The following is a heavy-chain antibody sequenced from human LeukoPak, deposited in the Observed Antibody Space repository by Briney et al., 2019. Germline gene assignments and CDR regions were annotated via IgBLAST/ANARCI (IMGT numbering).Heavy chain of an antibody. J-gene: IGHJ4*02. D-gene: IGHD3-9*01. V-gene: IGHV3-53*01. Sequence: GGSLRLSCAASGFTVSSNYMSWVRQAPGKGLEWVSVIYSGGSTYYADSVKGRFTISRDNSKNTLYLQMNSLRAEDTAVYYCARADGYYDILTSYSHVGIDYWGQGTLVTVSS. CDR1: GFTVSSNY. CDR2: IYSGGST. CDR3: ARADGYYDILTSYSHVGIDY.